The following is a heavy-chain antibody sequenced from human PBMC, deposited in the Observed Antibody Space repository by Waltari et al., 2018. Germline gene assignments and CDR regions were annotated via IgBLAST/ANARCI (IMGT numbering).Heavy chain of an antibody. Sequence: QVQLVQSGAEVKKPGSSVKVSCKASGGTFSSYAISWVRQAPGQGLEWMGGIIPIFGTANYAQKFQGRVTITADESTSTAYMELSSLRSEDTAVYYCASDDYSNNLYYYYGMDVWGQGTLVTVSS. V-gene: IGHV1-69*01. D-gene: IGHD4-4*01. CDR2: IIPIFGTA. CDR3: ASDDYSNNLYYYYGMDV. J-gene: IGHJ6*02. CDR1: GGTFSSYA.